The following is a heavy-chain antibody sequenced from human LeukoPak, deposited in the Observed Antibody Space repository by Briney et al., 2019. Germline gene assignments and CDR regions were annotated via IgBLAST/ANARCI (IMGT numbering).Heavy chain of an antibody. CDR3: ARVQYYGSGSSASFQH. Sequence: GGSLRLSCAASGFTFSSYWMSWVRQAPGKGLEWVANIKQDGSEKYYVDSVKGRFTISRDNAKNSLYLQMNSLRAEDTAVYYCARVQYYGSGSSASFQHWGQGTLVTVSS. CDR1: GFTFSSYW. D-gene: IGHD3-10*01. CDR2: IKQDGSEK. J-gene: IGHJ1*01. V-gene: IGHV3-7*01.